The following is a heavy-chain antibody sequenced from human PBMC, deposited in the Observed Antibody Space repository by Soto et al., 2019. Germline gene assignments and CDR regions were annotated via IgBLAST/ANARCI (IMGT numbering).Heavy chain of an antibody. CDR1: GFNVNSDY. CDR3: AKDPLLWFGELWAGSSSAFDY. Sequence: GGSLRLSCDASGFNVNSDYMNWVRQTPGKGLEWFSAISGSGGSTYYADSVKGRFTISRDNSKNTLYLQMNSLRAEDTAVYYCAKDPLLWFGELWAGSSSAFDYWGQGTLVTVSS. V-gene: IGHV3-23*01. D-gene: IGHD3-10*01. J-gene: IGHJ4*02. CDR2: ISGSGGST.